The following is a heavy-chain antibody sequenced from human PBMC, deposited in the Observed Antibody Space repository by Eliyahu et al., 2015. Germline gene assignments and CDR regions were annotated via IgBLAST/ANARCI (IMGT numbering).Heavy chain of an antibody. D-gene: IGHD6-13*01. Sequence: QVQLVQSGAEVKKPGASVKVSCKASGYTFTDYYMHWVAPGPETGPECGGGGNPKSGGTNYAQKFQGRVTMTRDTSISTVYMDLSRLRSDDTAVYYCAKIPAAGATYFDYWGQGTLVTVSS. V-gene: IGHV1-2*02. CDR3: AKIPAAGATYFDY. J-gene: IGHJ4*02. CDR1: GYTFTDYY. CDR2: GNPKSGGT.